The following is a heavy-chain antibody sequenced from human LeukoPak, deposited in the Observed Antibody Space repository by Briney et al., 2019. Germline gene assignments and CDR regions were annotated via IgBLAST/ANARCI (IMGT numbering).Heavy chain of an antibody. CDR3: ARDERDVVVVPGAMPY. CDR1: RYSFTNYY. J-gene: IGHJ4*02. CDR2: INPSGGST. D-gene: IGHD2-2*01. Sequence: ASVKVSCKASRYSFTNYYMHWVRQAPGQGLEWMGIINPSGGSTTNAQKFQGRVTMTRDTSTTTVYMELSSLRSDDTAMYYCARDERDVVVVPGAMPYWGQGTLVTVSS. V-gene: IGHV1-46*01.